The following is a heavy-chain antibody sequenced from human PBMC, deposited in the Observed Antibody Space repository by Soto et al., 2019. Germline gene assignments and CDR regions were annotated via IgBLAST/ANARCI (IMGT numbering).Heavy chain of an antibody. CDR3: ARSPLAWNYVGYFVY. CDR2: INAGNGNT. CDR1: GYTFTSYA. Sequence: ASVKVSCKASGYTFTSYAMHWVRQAPGQRLEWMGWINAGNGNTKYSQKFQGRVTITRDTSASTAYMELSSLRSEDTAVYYCARSPLAWNYVGYFVYWGQGTLVTVSS. J-gene: IGHJ4*02. D-gene: IGHD1-7*01. V-gene: IGHV1-3*01.